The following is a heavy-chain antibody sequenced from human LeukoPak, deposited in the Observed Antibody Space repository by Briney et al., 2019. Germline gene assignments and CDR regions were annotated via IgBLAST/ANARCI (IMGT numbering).Heavy chain of an antibody. V-gene: IGHV1-69*04. D-gene: IGHD3-10*01. CDR3: ERGQYYYGSGAPASWFDP. J-gene: IGHJ5*02. CDR1: GGTFSSYA. CDR2: IIPILGIA. Sequence: GASVKVSCKASGGTFSSYAISWVRQAPGQGLEWMGRIIPILGIANNAQKFQGRVTITTDKSTSTAYMELSSLRSKDTAVYYCERGQYYYGSGAPASWFDPWGQGTLVTVSS.